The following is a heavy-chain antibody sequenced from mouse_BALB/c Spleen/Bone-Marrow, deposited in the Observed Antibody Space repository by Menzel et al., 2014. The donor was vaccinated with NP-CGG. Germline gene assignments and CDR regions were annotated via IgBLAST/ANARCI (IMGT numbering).Heavy chain of an antibody. CDR2: INPSNGGT. D-gene: IGHD1-1*01. J-gene: IGHJ1*01. CDR3: TRSNYGYWYFDV. Sequence: VQLQQSGAELVKPGASVKLSCKASGYTFSSYYMYWVKQRPGQGLEWIGEINPSNGGTKFNEKFKSMATLTVDKSSSTAYMQLSSLTSEDSAVYYCTRSNYGYWYFDVWGAGTTVTVSS. V-gene: IGHV1S81*02. CDR1: GYTFSSYY.